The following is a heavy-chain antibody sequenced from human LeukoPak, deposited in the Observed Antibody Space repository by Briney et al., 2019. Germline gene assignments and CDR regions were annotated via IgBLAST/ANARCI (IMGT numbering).Heavy chain of an antibody. Sequence: PGGSLRLSCAASGFTFSSYGMSWVRQAPGKGLEWVSAISGSGGSTYYADSVKGRFTISRDNSKNTLYLQMNSLRAEDTAVYYCAKDLVFRGSRSDYWGQGTLVTVSS. V-gene: IGHV3-23*01. CDR3: AKDLVFRGSRSDY. CDR1: GFTFSSYG. D-gene: IGHD1-26*01. CDR2: ISGSGGST. J-gene: IGHJ4*02.